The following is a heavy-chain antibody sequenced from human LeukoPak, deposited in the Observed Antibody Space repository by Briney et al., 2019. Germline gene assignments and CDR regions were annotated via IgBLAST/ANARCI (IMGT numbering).Heavy chain of an antibody. D-gene: IGHD3-22*01. CDR3: ASYRFDPSGYYSDS. J-gene: IGHJ4*02. CDR2: ISSTGSPI. Sequence: PGGALRLSGAASASGSTFSTYEMNWVRQAPGKGLEWVSYISSTGSPIYYADSVKGRFTISRDNAKNSLYLQMNSLRVEDTAVYYCASYRFDPSGYYSDSWGQGTLVTVSS. V-gene: IGHV3-48*03. CDR1: GSTFSTYE.